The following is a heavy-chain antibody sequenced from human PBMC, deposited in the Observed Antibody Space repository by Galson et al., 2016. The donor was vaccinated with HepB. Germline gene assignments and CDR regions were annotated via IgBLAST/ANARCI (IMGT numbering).Heavy chain of an antibody. Sequence: SLRLSCAASQITFNSYWMHWVRQAPGGGLVWVSGINGDGSSTYYVDSVKGRFTISRDNAKNTLYLQMNSLRADDTAVYFCARDNWNIFDYWGQGTLVTVSS. CDR2: INGDGSST. CDR1: QITFNSYW. D-gene: IGHD1-1*01. J-gene: IGHJ4*02. V-gene: IGHV3-74*01. CDR3: ARDNWNIFDY.